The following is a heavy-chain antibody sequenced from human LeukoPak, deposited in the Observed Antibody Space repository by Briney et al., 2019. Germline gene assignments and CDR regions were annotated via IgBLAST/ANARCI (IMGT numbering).Heavy chain of an antibody. Sequence: PGGSLRLSCAASGFTFSNFAMSWVRQAPGKGLEWVSAISGSGDNTYYADSVKGRFTISRDNSKNTLYLQINGLRAEDTAVYYCAKDHLPGIVVADRDYWGQGTLVTVSS. J-gene: IGHJ4*02. V-gene: IGHV3-23*01. D-gene: IGHD6-19*01. CDR3: AKDHLPGIVVADRDY. CDR2: ISGSGDNT. CDR1: GFTFSNFA.